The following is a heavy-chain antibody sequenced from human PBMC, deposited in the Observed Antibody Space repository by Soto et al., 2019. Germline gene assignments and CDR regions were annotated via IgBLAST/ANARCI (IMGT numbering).Heavy chain of an antibody. V-gene: IGHV4-30-4*01. CDR3: ARSGAPAASYYYAMDV. CDR2: IYDSGST. J-gene: IGHJ6*02. CDR1: GGSINSGDYY. D-gene: IGHD2-2*01. Sequence: PSETLSLTCTVSGGSINSGDYYWSWIRQPPGKGLEWTGYIYDSGSTYYNPSLKSRVTMSVDTSKNEFSLKLSSVTAADTAVYYCARSGAPAASYYYAMDVCGQGTTVTVSS.